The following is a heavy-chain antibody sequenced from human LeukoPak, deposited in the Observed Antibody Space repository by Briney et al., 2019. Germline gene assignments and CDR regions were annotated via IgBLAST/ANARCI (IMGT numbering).Heavy chain of an antibody. CDR2: IKQDGSEK. CDR3: ARVAYDSSGYYYVHAFDI. D-gene: IGHD3-22*01. CDR1: GFTFSSYW. J-gene: IGHJ3*02. V-gene: IGHV3-7*01. Sequence: GGSLRLSCAASGFTFSSYWMSWVRQAPGKGLEWVANIKQDGSEKYYVDSGKGRFTISRDNAKNSLYLQMNSLRAEDTAVYYCARVAYDSSGYYYVHAFDIWGQGTMVTVSS.